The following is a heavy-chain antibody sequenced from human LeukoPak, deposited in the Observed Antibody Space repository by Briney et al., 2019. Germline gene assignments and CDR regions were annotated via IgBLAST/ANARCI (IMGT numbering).Heavy chain of an antibody. CDR2: ISGSGGRI. Sequence: AGGSLRLSCTASGFTFSSYAMSWVRQAPGKGLEWVSDISGSGGRIYYADSVRGRFTISRDNSKNTLYPQMNSLRAEDTAVYYCAKEGRSSWYFHEVDYWGQGTLVTVSS. J-gene: IGHJ4*02. V-gene: IGHV3-23*01. D-gene: IGHD6-13*01. CDR3: AKEGRSSWYFHEVDY. CDR1: GFTFSSYA.